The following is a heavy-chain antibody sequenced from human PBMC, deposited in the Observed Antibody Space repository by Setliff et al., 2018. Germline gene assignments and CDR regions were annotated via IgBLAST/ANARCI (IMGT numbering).Heavy chain of an antibody. Sequence: SETLSLTCAVSGYSISSGYYWGWIRQPPGKGLEWIGRIYVNGGSTTYSPSLKSRVTISVDTSKNQFSLNLSSVTAADTAVYYCARAGYELGQYNWFDPWGQGTLVTVSS. D-gene: IGHD2-2*01. V-gene: IGHV4-38-2*01. CDR3: ARAGYELGQYNWFDP. J-gene: IGHJ5*02. CDR1: GYSISSGYY. CDR2: IYVNGGST.